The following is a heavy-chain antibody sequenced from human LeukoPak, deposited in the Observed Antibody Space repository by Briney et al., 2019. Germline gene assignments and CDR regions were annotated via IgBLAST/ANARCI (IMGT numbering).Heavy chain of an antibody. Sequence: ASVKVSCKASGYTFTSYDINWVRHATGQGLEWMGWMNPNSGNTGYAQKFQGRVTMTRNTSISTAYMELSSLRSEDTAVYYCARTTDTAMVLGIDYWGQGTLVTVSS. J-gene: IGHJ4*02. CDR3: ARTTDTAMVLGIDY. CDR1: GYTFTSYD. V-gene: IGHV1-8*01. D-gene: IGHD5-18*01. CDR2: MNPNSGNT.